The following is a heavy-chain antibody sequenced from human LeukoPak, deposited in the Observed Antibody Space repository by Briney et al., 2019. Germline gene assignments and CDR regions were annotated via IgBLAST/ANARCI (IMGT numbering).Heavy chain of an antibody. Sequence: PGGSLRLSCAASGFTFSSYWMSWVRQAPGKGLEWVAIIKQDGSEKNYVNSVKGRFTISRDNAKNSLYLQMNSLRAEGASRYYCLVTTRSYAFDIWGQGTTVTVSS. V-gene: IGHV3-7*01. CDR3: LVTTRSYAFDI. CDR2: IKQDGSEK. J-gene: IGHJ3*02. D-gene: IGHD5-12*01. CDR1: GFTFSSYW.